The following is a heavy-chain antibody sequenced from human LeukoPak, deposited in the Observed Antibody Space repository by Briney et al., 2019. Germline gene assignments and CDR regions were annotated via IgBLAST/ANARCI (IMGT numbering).Heavy chain of an antibody. V-gene: IGHV1-2*02. D-gene: IGHD1-1*01. J-gene: IGHJ4*02. Sequence: GASVKVSCKASGYTFTGYYMHWVRQTPAQGLEWVAWINPDSGVTNYAQNFQGRVTVTRDTSISTAYMELTRLRSDDTAVYYCARVIAGTPSFAYWGQGTLVTVSS. CDR3: ARVIAGTPSFAY. CDR1: GYTFTGYY. CDR2: INPDSGVT.